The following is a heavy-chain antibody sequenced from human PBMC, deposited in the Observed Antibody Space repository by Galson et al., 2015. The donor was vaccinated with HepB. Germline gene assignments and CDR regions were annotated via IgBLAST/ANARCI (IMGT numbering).Heavy chain of an antibody. V-gene: IGHV3-11*06. CDR1: GFTFSDYY. D-gene: IGHD4-17*01. J-gene: IGHJ4*02. Sequence: LRLSCAASGFTFSDYYMSWIRQAPGKGLEWLSYISSTGTYTNYADSVKGRFTISRDNAKNSLYLQMNNLRAEDTAVYYCARVADADYGDHSHFDYWGQGTLVTVSS. CDR3: ARVADADYGDHSHFDY. CDR2: ISSTGTYT.